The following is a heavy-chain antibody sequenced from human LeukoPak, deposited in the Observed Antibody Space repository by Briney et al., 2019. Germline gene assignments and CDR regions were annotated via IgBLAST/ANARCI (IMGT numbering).Heavy chain of an antibody. CDR3: ATPSYSSSWGTIDV. CDR1: GGSFSVHY. D-gene: IGHD6-13*01. CDR2: IFNSGNT. Sequence: PSETLSLTCAVSGGSFSVHYWGWIRQPPGKGLEWIGTIFNSGNTHYNPSLKSRVTISVDTSKTQFSLNLSSATAAPTAGHYIATPSYSSSWGTIDVGDQGTLVTVSS. J-gene: IGHJ3*01. V-gene: IGHV4-34*12.